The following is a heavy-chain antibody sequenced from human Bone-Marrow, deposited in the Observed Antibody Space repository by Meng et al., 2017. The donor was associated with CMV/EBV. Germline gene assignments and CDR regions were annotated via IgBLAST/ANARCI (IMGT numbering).Heavy chain of an antibody. V-gene: IGHV1-2*02. CDR3: ARGYCSSTSCYPRSLMKRSVDY. Sequence: ASVKVSCKASGYTFTGYYVHWVRQAPGQGLEWMGWINPSSGGTNYAQKFQGRVTMTRDTSISTAYMELSRLRSDDTAVYYCARGYCSSTSCYPRSLMKRSVDYWGRGTLVTVSS. J-gene: IGHJ4*02. CDR2: INPSSGGT. CDR1: GYTFTGYY. D-gene: IGHD2-2*01.